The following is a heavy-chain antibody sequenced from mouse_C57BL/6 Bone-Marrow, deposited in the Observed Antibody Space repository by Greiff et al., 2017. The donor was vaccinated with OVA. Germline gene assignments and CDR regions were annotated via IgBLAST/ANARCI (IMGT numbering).Heavy chain of an antibody. Sequence: EVHLVESGGGLVKPGGSLKLSCAASGFTFSSYAMSWVRQTPEKRLEWVATISDGGSYTYYPDNVKGRFTISRDNAKNNLYLQMSHLKSEDTAMYYCARDLGITTRYAMDYWGQGTSVTVSS. D-gene: IGHD2-4*01. CDR1: GFTFSSYA. V-gene: IGHV5-4*01. CDR3: ARDLGITTRYAMDY. J-gene: IGHJ4*01. CDR2: ISDGGSYT.